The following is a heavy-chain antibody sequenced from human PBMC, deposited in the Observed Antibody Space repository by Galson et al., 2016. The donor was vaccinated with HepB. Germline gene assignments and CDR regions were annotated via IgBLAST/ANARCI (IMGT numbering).Heavy chain of an antibody. CDR3: ARRTYGSGIDY. CDR1: GGPISSNNGY. Sequence: SETLSLTCTVSGGPISSNNGYWGWVRQPPGKGLEWIGTVHYSGATFHNTSLTSRVSIFVDKSKNQLSLKLNSVTAADTAVYYCARRTYGSGIDYWGQGTLVIVSS. V-gene: IGHV4-39*01. J-gene: IGHJ4*02. D-gene: IGHD3-10*01. CDR2: VHYSGAT.